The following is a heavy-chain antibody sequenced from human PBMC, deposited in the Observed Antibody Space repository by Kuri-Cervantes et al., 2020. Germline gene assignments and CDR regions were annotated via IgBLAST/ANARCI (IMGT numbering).Heavy chain of an antibody. CDR2: ISYDGSNK. J-gene: IGHJ4*02. Sequence: GGSLRLSCAASGFTFSSYSMNWVRQAPGKGLEWVAVISYDGSNKYYADSVKGRFTISRDNSKNTLYLQMKSLRAEDTAVYYCARDRFGELFYFDYWGQGTLVTVSS. D-gene: IGHD3-10*01. V-gene: IGHV3-30*03. CDR1: GFTFSSYS. CDR3: ARDRFGELFYFDY.